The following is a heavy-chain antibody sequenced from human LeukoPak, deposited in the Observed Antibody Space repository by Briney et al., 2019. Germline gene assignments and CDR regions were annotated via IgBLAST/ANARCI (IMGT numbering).Heavy chain of an antibody. CDR3: ATARTGYCSSTSCSP. V-gene: IGHV3-21*01. CDR2: ISSSSSYI. D-gene: IGHD2-2*01. Sequence: GGSLRLSCAASGFTFSSYSMTWVRQAPGKGLEWVSSISSSSSYIYYADSVKGRFTISRDNAKNSLYLQMNSLRAEDTAVYYCATARTGYCSSTSCSPWGQGTLVTVSS. CDR1: GFTFSSYS. J-gene: IGHJ5*02.